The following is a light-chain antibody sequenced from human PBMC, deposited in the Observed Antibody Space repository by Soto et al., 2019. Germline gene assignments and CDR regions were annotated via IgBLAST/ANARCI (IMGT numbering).Light chain of an antibody. CDR1: RGVGTSY. CDR2: GTS. Sequence: ENVLTQSPGTLSLSPGETASLSCRASRGVGTSYLAWYQQKPGQAPRLLLYGTSKRATGIPDRLGGSGSGTDFTLTISGLEPEDVAVYFCQQYGRSPLFGQGTKLEIK. CDR3: QQYGRSPL. J-gene: IGKJ2*01. V-gene: IGKV3-20*01.